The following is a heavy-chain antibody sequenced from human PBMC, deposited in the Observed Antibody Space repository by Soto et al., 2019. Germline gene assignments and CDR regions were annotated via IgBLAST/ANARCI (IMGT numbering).Heavy chain of an antibody. CDR1: GYTFTGYY. J-gene: IGHJ4*02. CDR3: ARGRWYDSSGYPHPFDY. Sequence: ASVKVSCKASGYTFTGYYMHWVRQAPGQGLEWMGWINPNSGGTNYAQKFQGWVTMTRDTSISTAYMELSRLRSDDTAVYYCARGRWYDSSGYPHPFDYWGQGTLVTVSS. V-gene: IGHV1-2*04. D-gene: IGHD3-22*01. CDR2: INPNSGGT.